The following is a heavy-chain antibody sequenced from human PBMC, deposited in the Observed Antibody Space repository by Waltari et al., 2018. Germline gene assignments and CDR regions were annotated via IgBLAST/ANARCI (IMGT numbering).Heavy chain of an antibody. J-gene: IGHJ6*02. V-gene: IGHV1-69*13. CDR3: ARGVLVVDAKNYYFYYGMDV. CDR2: SIRMFGTG. D-gene: IGHD2-8*02. Sequence: QVQLVQSGAEVKKPGSSVKVSCKASGGTFSSYAISWVRQAPGQGLEWMGGSIRMFGTGNDAQKYQGSVTITSDESTSTAYMELSSLRSEDTAEYYWARGVLVVDAKNYYFYYGMDVGGQGTTVTVSS. CDR1: GGTFSSYA.